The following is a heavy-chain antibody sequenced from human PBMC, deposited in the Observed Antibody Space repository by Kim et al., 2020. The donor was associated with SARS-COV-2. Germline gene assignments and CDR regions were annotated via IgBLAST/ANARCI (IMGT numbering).Heavy chain of an antibody. J-gene: IGHJ5*02. V-gene: IGHV4-59*01. D-gene: IGHD6-19*01. Sequence: LKSRVTISVDTSKNQFSLKLSSVTAADTAVYYCARDQAFESSGWYDWFDPWGQGTLVTVSS. CDR3: ARDQAFESSGWYDWFDP.